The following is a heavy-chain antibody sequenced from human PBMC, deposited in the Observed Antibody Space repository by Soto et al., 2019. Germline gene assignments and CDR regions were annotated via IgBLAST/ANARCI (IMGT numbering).Heavy chain of an antibody. V-gene: IGHV3-30*03. Sequence: PGGSRRLSCAASGCALSRYVILGVRQAPGKGLECVALVSYDGRNTYYADSVKGRFSISRDNCQNTLYLQMNSLRTEDTAVYYCVTGADHASGSYYTLDNWGQGS. CDR2: VSYDGRNT. D-gene: IGHD3-10*01. CDR1: GCALSRYV. CDR3: VTGADHASGSYYTLDN. J-gene: IGHJ4*02.